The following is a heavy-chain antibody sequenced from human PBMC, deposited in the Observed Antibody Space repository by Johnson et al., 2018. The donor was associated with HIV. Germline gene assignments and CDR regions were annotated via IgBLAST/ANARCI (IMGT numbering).Heavy chain of an antibody. Sequence: EVQLVESGGGLVQPGRSLRLSCAASGFTFDDYAMHWVRQAPGKGLEWVSGISWNSGSIGYADSVKGRFTISRDNAKNSLYLQMNSLRAEDTALYYCARDPELDYFNNRAFDIWGQGTMVTVSS. CDR2: ISWNSGSI. CDR3: ARDPELDYFNNRAFDI. CDR1: GFTFDDYA. D-gene: IGHD3-22*01. J-gene: IGHJ3*02. V-gene: IGHV3-9*01.